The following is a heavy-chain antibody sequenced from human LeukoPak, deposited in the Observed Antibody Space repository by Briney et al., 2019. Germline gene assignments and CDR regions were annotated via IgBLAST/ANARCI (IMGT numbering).Heavy chain of an antibody. D-gene: IGHD3-22*01. V-gene: IGHV3-23*01. J-gene: IGHJ4*02. CDR1: GFTFSSYG. CDR2: ISGSGGST. Sequence: GGSLRLSCAASGFTFSSYGMSWVRQAPGKGLEWVSAISGSGGSTYYAESVKGRFTISRDNSKNTLYLQMNSLRAEDTAVYYCAKDQMQIVVVITAFDYWGQGTLVTVSS. CDR3: AKDQMQIVVVITAFDY.